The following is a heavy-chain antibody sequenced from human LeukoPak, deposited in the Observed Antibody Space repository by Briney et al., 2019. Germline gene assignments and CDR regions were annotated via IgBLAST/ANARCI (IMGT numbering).Heavy chain of an antibody. Sequence: GGSLRLSCAASGFTFSTYSMNWVRQAPGKGLEWVSSISSSSSYIYYADSVKGRFTISRDNSKNTLYLQMNSLRAEDTAVYYCARAWYSSGYYDYWGQGTLVIVSS. J-gene: IGHJ4*02. CDR1: GFTFSTYS. D-gene: IGHD6-19*01. CDR2: ISSSSSYI. V-gene: IGHV3-21*04. CDR3: ARAWYSSGYYDY.